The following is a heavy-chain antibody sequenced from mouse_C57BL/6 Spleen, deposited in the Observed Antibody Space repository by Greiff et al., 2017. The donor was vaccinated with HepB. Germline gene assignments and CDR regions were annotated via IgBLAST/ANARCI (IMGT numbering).Heavy chain of an antibody. D-gene: IGHD1-1*01. CDR3: ARSGNYYGSSLGFAY. CDR1: GYTFTSYG. Sequence: VQLQQSGAELARPGASVKLSCKASGYTFTSYGISWVKQRTGQGLEWIGEIYPRSGNTYYNEKFKGKATLTADKSSSTAYMELRSLTSEDSAVYFCARSGNYYGSSLGFAYWGQGTLVTVSA. CDR2: IYPRSGNT. V-gene: IGHV1-81*01. J-gene: IGHJ3*01.